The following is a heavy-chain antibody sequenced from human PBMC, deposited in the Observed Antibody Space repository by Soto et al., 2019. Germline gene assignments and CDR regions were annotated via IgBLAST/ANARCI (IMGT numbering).Heavy chain of an antibody. CDR1: GGTFSSYA. D-gene: IGHD1-26*01. J-gene: IGHJ6*02. V-gene: IGHV1-69*13. CDR3: ARFELDVGATRDSLRSRYRGYYYYGMDV. CDR2: IIPIFGTA. Sequence: ASVKVSCKASGGTFSSYAISWVRQAPGQGLEWMGGIIPIFGTANYAQKFQGRVTITADESTSTAYMELGSLRSEDTAVYYCARFELDVGATRDSLRSRYRGYYYYGMDVWGQGTTVTVSS.